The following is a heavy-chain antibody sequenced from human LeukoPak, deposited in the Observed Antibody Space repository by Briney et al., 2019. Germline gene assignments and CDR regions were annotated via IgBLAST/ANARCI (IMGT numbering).Heavy chain of an antibody. J-gene: IGHJ4*02. CDR2: IDASGGRT. CDR3: PKSRFGES. V-gene: IGHV3-23*01. Sequence: GGSLRLSCAASGFTFSISVMSWVRQAPGKGLEWVSGIDASGGRTYYAESVKGRFTISRDNSNNTLYLQMNSLRAEDTALYYCPKSRFGESWGQGIPVTVSS. D-gene: IGHD3-10*01. CDR1: GFTFSISV.